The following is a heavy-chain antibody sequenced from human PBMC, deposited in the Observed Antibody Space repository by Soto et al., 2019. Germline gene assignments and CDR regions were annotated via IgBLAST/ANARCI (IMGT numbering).Heavy chain of an antibody. CDR1: GFSLSTSGEG. V-gene: IGHV2-5*02. D-gene: IGHD1-1*01. Sequence: QITLRESGPTLVKPTQTLTLNCTFSGFSLSTSGEGVGWIRQPPGKALEWLALVYWDDDKRYSPSLKNRLTVTKDTSKNQVVLTMTNMDPEDTATYYCAHDWVENAYKKYYFDYSGQGTLVTVSS. CDR2: VYWDDDK. CDR3: AHDWVENAYKKYYFDY. J-gene: IGHJ4*02.